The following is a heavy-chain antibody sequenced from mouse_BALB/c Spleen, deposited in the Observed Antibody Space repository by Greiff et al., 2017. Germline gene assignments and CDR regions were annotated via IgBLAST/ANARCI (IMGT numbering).Heavy chain of an antibody. D-gene: IGHD2-14*01. J-gene: IGHJ3*01. CDR1: GFNIKDTY. CDR2: IDPANGNT. V-gene: IGHV14-3*02. Sequence: VQLQQSGAELVKPGASVKLSCTASGFNIKDTYMHWVKQRPEQGLEWIGRIDPANGNTKYDPKFQGKATITADTSSNTAYLQLSSLTSEDTAVDYCARREVRAWFAYWGQGTLVTVSA. CDR3: ARREVRAWFAY.